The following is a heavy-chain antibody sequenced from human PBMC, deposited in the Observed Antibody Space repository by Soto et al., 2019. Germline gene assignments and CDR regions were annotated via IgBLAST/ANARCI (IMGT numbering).Heavy chain of an antibody. D-gene: IGHD3-3*01. V-gene: IGHV3-23*01. CDR3: ARWSYFDY. J-gene: IGHJ4*02. CDR2: ISGSDGKT. Sequence: LRLSCAASGFSFGSYALSWVRQAPGKGLEWVSTISGSDGKTFYADSVKGRFSISRDTSQSTLYLQMNSLRADDTAMYYCARWSYFDYWGQGTRVTVSS. CDR1: GFSFGSYA.